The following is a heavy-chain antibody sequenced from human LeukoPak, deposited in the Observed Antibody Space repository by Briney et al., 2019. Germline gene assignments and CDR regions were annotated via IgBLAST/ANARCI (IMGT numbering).Heavy chain of an antibody. CDR1: GYTFTSYA. V-gene: IGHV1-3*01. J-gene: IGHJ3*02. CDR2: INAGNVNT. D-gene: IGHD5-12*01. CDR3: ASGSGYDWDAFDI. Sequence: ASAKVSCKASGYTFTSYAIHCVRQAPGQRLEWMGWINAGNVNTKSSQKFQGRVTITRDTSASTAYMELRSLRSDDTAVYYCASGSGYDWDAFDIWGQGTMVTVSS.